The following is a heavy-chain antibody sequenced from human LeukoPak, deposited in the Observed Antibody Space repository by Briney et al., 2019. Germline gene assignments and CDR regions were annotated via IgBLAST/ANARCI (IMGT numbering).Heavy chain of an antibody. J-gene: IGHJ4*02. D-gene: IGHD3-10*01. CDR3: ERGGSSYRFGEYPYYFDY. V-gene: IGHV1-2*06. CDR1: GYTFTGCY. CDR2: INPNSGGT. Sequence: ASVKVSCKASGYTFTGCYMHWVRQAPGQGLEWMGRINPNSGGTNYAQKFQGRVTMTRDTSISTAYMELSRLRSDDTAVYYCERGGSSYRFGEYPYYFDYWGQGTLVTVSS.